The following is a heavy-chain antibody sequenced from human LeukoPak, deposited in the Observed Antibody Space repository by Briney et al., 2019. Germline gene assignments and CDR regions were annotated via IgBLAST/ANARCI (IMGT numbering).Heavy chain of an antibody. CDR1: GGSISSSSYY. D-gene: IGHD2-21*02. J-gene: IGHJ6*03. Sequence: PSETLSLTCTVSGGSISSSSYYWGWIRQPPGKGLEWIGSIYYSGSTYYNPSLKSRVTMSVDTSKNQFSLKLSSVTAADTAVYYCARADCGGDCHGGYYYYYYMDVWGKGTTVTISS. V-gene: IGHV4-39*07. CDR3: ARADCGGDCHGGYYYYYYMDV. CDR2: IYYSGST.